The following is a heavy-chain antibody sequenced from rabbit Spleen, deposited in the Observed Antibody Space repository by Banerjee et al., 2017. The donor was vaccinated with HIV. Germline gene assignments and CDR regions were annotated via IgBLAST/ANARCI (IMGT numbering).Heavy chain of an antibody. V-gene: IGHV1S45*01. Sequence: QEQLVESGGGLVKPGASLTLTCKASGFSFSSNYWICWVRQAPGKGLEWIGCIISGSGSPYYASWPKGRFTISKTSSTTVTLQMTSLSAADTSAYFCASNYLNAFDPWGPGTLVTVS. CDR1: GFSFSSNYW. D-gene: IGHD1-1*01. J-gene: IGHJ2*01. CDR2: IISGSGSP. CDR3: ASNYLNAFDP.